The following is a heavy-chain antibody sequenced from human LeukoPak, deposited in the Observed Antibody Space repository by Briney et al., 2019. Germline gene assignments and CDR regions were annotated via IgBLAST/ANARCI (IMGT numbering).Heavy chain of an antibody. CDR3: ARPYGSGSYFDY. V-gene: IGHV4-61*02. CDR1: GGSISSGSYY. D-gene: IGHD3-10*01. Sequence: SETLSLTCTVSGGSISSGSYYWSWIRQPAGKGLEWIGRIYTSGSTNYNPSLKSRVTISVDTSKNQFSLKLSSVTAADTAVYYCARPYGSGSYFDYWGQGTLVTVSS. CDR2: IYTSGST. J-gene: IGHJ4*02.